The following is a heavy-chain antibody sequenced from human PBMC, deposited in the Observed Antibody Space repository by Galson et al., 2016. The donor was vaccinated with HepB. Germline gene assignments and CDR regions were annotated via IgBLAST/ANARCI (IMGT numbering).Heavy chain of an antibody. CDR2: IWYDESNK. CDR1: GFTFISYG. Sequence: SLRLSCAASGFTFISYGMHWIRQAPGKGLEWVAVIWYDESNKFYADSVKGRFTISRDNSKNTLYLQMNSLTADDTAMYYCARDPQRYCSSTSCYTGWFDPWGQGTLVTVSS. CDR3: ARDPQRYCSSTSCYTGWFDP. V-gene: IGHV3-33*01. D-gene: IGHD2-2*01. J-gene: IGHJ5*02.